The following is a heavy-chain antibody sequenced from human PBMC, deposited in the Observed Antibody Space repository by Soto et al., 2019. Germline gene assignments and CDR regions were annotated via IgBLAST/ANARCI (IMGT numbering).Heavy chain of an antibody. J-gene: IGHJ5*02. Sequence: QVQLQESGPGLVKPSGTLSLTCAVSGGSVSSSNWWSWVRQPPGKGLEWIGEIYHSGSTNYNPSRKSRVTVSLDKSTNQFSLKLSSVTAADTAVYYCAARFDAQKTIPWGQGALVTVSS. CDR3: AARFDAQKTIP. V-gene: IGHV4-4*02. CDR2: IYHSGST. CDR1: GGSVSSSNW. D-gene: IGHD3-9*01.